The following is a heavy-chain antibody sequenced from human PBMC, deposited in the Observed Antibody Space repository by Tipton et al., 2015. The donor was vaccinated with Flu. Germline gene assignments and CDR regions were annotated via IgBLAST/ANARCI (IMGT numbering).Heavy chain of an antibody. CDR3: ARACGSGGNRWFDP. D-gene: IGHD2-15*01. V-gene: IGHV4-4*07. CDR1: GYSLSSYY. J-gene: IGHJ5*02. CDR2: IYTSGGS. Sequence: TLSLTCTVSGYSLSSYYWSWIRQPAGKGLEWIGRIYTSGGSKYNPSLRGRLTMSVDASKKEFSLKLSSVTAADTAVYYCARACGSGGNRWFDPWGQGALVTVSS.